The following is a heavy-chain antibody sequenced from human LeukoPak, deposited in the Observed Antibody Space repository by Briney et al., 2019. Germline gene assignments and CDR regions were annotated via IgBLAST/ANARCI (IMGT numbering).Heavy chain of an antibody. CDR2: IKQDGSEK. D-gene: IGHD5-12*01. CDR3: ARVRAWLRLTRSRGGMAV. Sequence: GGSLRLSCAVSGFTFSSYWMRWVRQAPGKALEWVDNIKQDGSEKYYVDSVKGRFTISRDNAKNSLYLQMNSLRAEDTAVYYCARVRAWLRLTRSRGGMAVWGQRTTVTVSS. V-gene: IGHV3-7*01. CDR1: GFTFSSYW. J-gene: IGHJ6*02.